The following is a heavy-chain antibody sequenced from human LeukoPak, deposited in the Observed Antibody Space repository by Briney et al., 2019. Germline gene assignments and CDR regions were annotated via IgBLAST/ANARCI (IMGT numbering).Heavy chain of an antibody. D-gene: IGHD4-17*01. CDR2: IYYSGST. CDR3: ASLYGDYAYYFDY. CDR1: GGSISSGDYY. Sequence: SETLSLTCTVSGGSISSGDYYWSWIRQPPGKGLEWIGYIYYSGSTYYNPSLKSRVTISVDTSKNQFSLKLSSVTAADTAVYYCASLYGDYAYYFDYWAREPWSPSPQ. V-gene: IGHV4-30-4*08. J-gene: IGHJ4*02.